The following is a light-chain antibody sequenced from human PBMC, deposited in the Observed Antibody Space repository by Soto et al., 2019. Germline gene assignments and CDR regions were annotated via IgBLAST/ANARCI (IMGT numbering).Light chain of an antibody. J-gene: IGKJ4*01. CDR3: QQYHSYSRLT. Sequence: DLQMTQSPSTLSASVGDRVTITCRASQAISTWLAWYQQKPGKAPKLLIYDASSLESGVPSRFSGSGSGTEFTLTISSRQPDDLATYYCQQYHSYSRLTFGGGTKVEIK. CDR2: DAS. V-gene: IGKV1-5*01. CDR1: QAISTW.